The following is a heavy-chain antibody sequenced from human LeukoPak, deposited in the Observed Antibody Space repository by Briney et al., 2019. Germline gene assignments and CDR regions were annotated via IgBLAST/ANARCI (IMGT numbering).Heavy chain of an antibody. J-gene: IGHJ4*02. Sequence: GGSLRLSCVGSGFTSIAYALTWARQAPGKGLEWVSVIYSGGSTYYADSVKGRFTISRDNSKNTLYLQMNSPRAEDTAVYYCARVWEDYSNYFDYWGQGTLVTVSS. CDR2: IYSGGST. CDR1: GFTSIAYA. D-gene: IGHD4-11*01. V-gene: IGHV3-53*01. CDR3: ARVWEDYSNYFDY.